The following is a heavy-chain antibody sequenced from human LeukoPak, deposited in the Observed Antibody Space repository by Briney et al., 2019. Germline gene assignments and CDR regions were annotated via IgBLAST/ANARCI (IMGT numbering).Heavy chain of an antibody. J-gene: IGHJ5*02. Sequence: PSETLSLTCTVSGASISSYYWSWIRQPAGKGLEWIGRIHSGGSTTYNPSLKSRVTMSVGTSKNQFSLKLSSVNAADTAVYYCARDPSSWFDPWGQETLVIVSS. CDR3: ARDPSSWFDP. V-gene: IGHV4-4*07. CDR1: GASISSYY. CDR2: IHSGGST.